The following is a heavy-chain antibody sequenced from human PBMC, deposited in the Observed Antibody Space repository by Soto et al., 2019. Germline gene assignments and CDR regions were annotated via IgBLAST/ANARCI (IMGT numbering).Heavy chain of an antibody. V-gene: IGHV1-69*13. CDR3: ASKYCSSTSCYFSPYYYGMDV. CDR1: GGTFSSNA. CDR2: IIPIFGTA. J-gene: IGHJ6*02. Sequence: ASVKVSCKASGGTFSSNAISWVRQAPGQGLEWMGGIIPIFGTANYAQKFQGRVTITADESTSTAYMELSSLRSEDTAVYYCASKYCSSTSCYFSPYYYGMDVWGQGTTVTVSS. D-gene: IGHD2-2*01.